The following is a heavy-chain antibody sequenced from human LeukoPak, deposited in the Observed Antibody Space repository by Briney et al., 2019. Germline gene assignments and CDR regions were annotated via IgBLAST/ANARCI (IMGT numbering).Heavy chain of an antibody. CDR2: ISRSGSTK. D-gene: IGHD2-21*01. J-gene: IGHJ6*03. Sequence: GGSLRLSCAASGFTFSDYNMRWIRQAPGKGLEWVSSISRSGSTKYYADSVKGRFTISRDNAKNTLYLQMNSLRAEDTAVYYCAREGDYYYYYMDVWGKGTTVTISS. CDR3: AREGDYYYYYMDV. V-gene: IGHV3-11*04. CDR1: GFTFSDYN.